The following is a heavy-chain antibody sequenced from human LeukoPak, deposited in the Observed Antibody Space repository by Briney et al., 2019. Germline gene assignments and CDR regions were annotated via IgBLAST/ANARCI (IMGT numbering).Heavy chain of an antibody. CDR3: TRRPYSSSWYYFDY. D-gene: IGHD6-13*01. CDR2: ISPDETTT. J-gene: IGHJ4*02. V-gene: IGHV3-74*01. CDR1: GFTFSSSW. Sequence: GGSLRLSCAASGFTFSSSWMHWVRHAPGKGLVWVSRISPDETTTTYADSVKGRFTISRDNAKNSLYLQMSSLRVEDTAVYYCTRRPYSSSWYYFDYWGQGTLVTVSS.